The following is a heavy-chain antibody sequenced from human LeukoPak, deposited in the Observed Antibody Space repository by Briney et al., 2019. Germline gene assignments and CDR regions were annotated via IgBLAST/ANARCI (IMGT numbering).Heavy chain of an antibody. CDR1: GFTFSSYE. CDR2: ISSSGSSI. CDR3: ARDSSGWYHWFDP. V-gene: IGHV3-48*03. D-gene: IGHD6-19*01. J-gene: IGHJ5*02. Sequence: GGSLRLSCAASGFTFSSYEMNWVRQAPGKGLEWVSYISSSGSSIYYADSVKGRFTISRDNAKNSLYLQLSSLRAEDTAVYYCARDSSGWYHWFDPWGQGTLVTVSS.